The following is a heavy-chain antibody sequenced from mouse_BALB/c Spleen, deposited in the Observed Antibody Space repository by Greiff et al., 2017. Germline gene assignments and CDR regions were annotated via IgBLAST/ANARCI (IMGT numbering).Heavy chain of an antibody. CDR1: GFSLSTSGMG. J-gene: IGHJ1*01. CDR2: IYWDDDK. V-gene: IGHV8-12*01. CDR3: ARDRPYFDV. Sequence: QVTLKVSGPGILQPSQTLSLTCSFSGFSLSTSGMGVSWIRQPSGKGLEWLAHIYWDDDKRYNPSLKSRLTISKDTSRNQVFLKITSVDTADTATYYCARDRPYFDVWGAGTTVTVSS.